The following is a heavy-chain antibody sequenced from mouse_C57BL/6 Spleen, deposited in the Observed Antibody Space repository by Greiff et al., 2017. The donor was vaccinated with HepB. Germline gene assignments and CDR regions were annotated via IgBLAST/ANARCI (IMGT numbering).Heavy chain of an antibody. J-gene: IGHJ4*01. CDR2: ISYSGST. CDR3: VYGNYYAMDY. V-gene: IGHV3-1*01. Sequence: EVQLQQSGPGMVKPSQSLSLTCTVTGYSITSGYDWHWIRHFPGNKLEWMGYISYSGSTNYNPSLKSRISITHDTSKNHFFLKLNSVTTEDTATYYCVYGNYYAMDYWGQGTSVTVSS. CDR1: GYSITSGYD. D-gene: IGHD2-1*01.